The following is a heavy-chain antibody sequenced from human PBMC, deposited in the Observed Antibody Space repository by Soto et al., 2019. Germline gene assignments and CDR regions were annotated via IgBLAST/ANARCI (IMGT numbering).Heavy chain of an antibody. CDR2: INSYGSST. CDR1: GFTFSSYW. V-gene: IGHV3-74*01. J-gene: IGHJ2*01. Sequence: EVQLVESGGGLVQPGGSLRLSCAASGFTFSSYWMHWVRQAPGKGLVWVSRINSYGSSTNYADSAKGRFTISRDNAKKTLYLQMNSLRDEDTAVYYCARVSYGDFSDWYFDLWGHGTLVTVSS. D-gene: IGHD4-17*01. CDR3: ARVSYGDFSDWYFDL.